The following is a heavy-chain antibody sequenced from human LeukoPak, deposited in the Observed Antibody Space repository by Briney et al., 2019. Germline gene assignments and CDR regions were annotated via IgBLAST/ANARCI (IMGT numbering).Heavy chain of an antibody. CDR1: GFTFSNYW. CDR2: IKPDGGET. CDR3: ARERKDTAMANDY. D-gene: IGHD5-18*01. V-gene: IGHV3-7*01. Sequence: GGSLRLSCATSGFTFSNYWMNWVRQAPGKGLEWVANIKPDGGETYYVDSVKGRFTISRDNAKNSLYLQMNSLRAEDTAVYYCARERKDTAMANDYWGQGTLVTVSS. J-gene: IGHJ4*02.